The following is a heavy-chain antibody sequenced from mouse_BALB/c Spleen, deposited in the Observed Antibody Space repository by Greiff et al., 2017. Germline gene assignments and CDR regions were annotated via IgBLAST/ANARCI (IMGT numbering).Heavy chain of an antibody. CDR3: ARDNYGPFDY. CDR1: GFTFSSYA. D-gene: IGHD1-1*02. J-gene: IGHJ2*01. V-gene: IGHV5-9-4*01. Sequence: EVQVVESGGGLVKPGGSLKLSCAASGFTFSSYAMSWVRQSPEKRLEWVAEISSGGSYTYYPDTVTGRFTISRDNAKNTLYLEMSSLRSEDTAMYYCARDNYGPFDYWGQGTTLTVSS. CDR2: ISSGGSYT.